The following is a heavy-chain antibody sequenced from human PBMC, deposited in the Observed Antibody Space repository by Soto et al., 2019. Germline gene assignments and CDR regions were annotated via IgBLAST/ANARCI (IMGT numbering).Heavy chain of an antibody. V-gene: IGHV3-48*02. J-gene: IGHJ6*02. Sequence: GSLRLSCAASEFTFSSYSMNWVRQSPGKGLEWVSYIRSSSSTIYYADSVKGRFTISRDNAKNSLFLQMNSLRDEDTAVYYCARGRRDTLMVEGVRGNYYYGMNXWGQGTNVTVS. D-gene: IGHD2-8*01. CDR1: EFTFSSYS. CDR2: IRSSSSTI. CDR3: ARGRRDTLMVEGVRGNYYYGMNX.